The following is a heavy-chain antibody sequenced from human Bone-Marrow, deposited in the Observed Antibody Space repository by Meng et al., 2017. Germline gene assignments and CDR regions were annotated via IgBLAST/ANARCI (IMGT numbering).Heavy chain of an antibody. CDR3: VRPDYGDYLYYFDY. D-gene: IGHD4-17*01. V-gene: IGHV4-4*02. J-gene: IGHJ4*02. Sequence: VQLQGSGPGLVKPSGTLSRTCSVSGGSIISSNCWSWVRQPPGKGLEWIGEIYQSGSTNYNPSLKSRVTISVDKSKNQFSLKLSSVTAADTAVYYCVRPDYGDYLYYFDYWGQGALVTVSS. CDR1: GGSIISSNC. CDR2: IYQSGST.